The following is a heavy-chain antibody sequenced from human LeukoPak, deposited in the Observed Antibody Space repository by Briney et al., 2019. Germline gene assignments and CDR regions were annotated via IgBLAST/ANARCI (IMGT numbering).Heavy chain of an antibody. CDR1: GFTFSDYS. J-gene: IGHJ4*02. Sequence: GGSLRLSCAAPGFTFSDYSVNWVRQAPGKGLEWFSYITSSSTTIYYADSVKGRFTISRDNAKNLLYLQMNSLRDEDTAVYFCARNIRGATYFDYWGQGALVTVSS. V-gene: IGHV3-48*02. CDR2: ITSSSTTI. D-gene: IGHD1-14*01. CDR3: ARNIRGATYFDY.